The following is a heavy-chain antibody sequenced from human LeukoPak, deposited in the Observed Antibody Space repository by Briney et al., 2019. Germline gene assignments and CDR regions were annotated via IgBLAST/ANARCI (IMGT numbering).Heavy chain of an antibody. CDR1: GGSFSGYY. CDR2: INHSGST. V-gene: IGHV4-34*01. CDR3: ARGRGDDYIGMDV. J-gene: IGHJ6*02. Sequence: PSETLSLTCAVYGGSFSGYYWSWIRQPPGKGLEWIGEINHSGSTNYNPSLKGRVTISVDTSKNQFSLKLSSVTAADTAVYYCARGRGDDYIGMDVWGQGTTVTVSS.